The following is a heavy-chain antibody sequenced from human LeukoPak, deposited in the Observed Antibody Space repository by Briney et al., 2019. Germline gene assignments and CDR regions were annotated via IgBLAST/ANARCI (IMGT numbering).Heavy chain of an antibody. CDR3: AKDFWGIQLWPTDGMDV. CDR2: IYSGGRT. D-gene: IGHD5-18*01. CDR1: GFTFSTYW. Sequence: GGSLRLSCAASGFTFSTYWMHWVRQAPGKGLEWVSVIYSGGRTYYADSVKGRFTISRDNSKNTLYLQMNSLRAEDTAVYYCAKDFWGIQLWPTDGMDVWGQGTTVTVSS. V-gene: IGHV3-66*02. J-gene: IGHJ6*02.